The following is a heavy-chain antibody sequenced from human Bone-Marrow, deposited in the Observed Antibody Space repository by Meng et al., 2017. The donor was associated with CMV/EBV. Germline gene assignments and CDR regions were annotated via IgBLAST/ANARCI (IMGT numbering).Heavy chain of an antibody. V-gene: IGHV3-30*02. J-gene: IGHJ4*02. D-gene: IGHD1-26*01. Sequence: GGSLRLSCAASGFTFSSYAMSWVRQAPGKGLEWVAFIRYDGSNKYYADSVKGRFTISRDNSKNTLYLQMNSLRAEDTAVYYCAKDPGDGVGYWGQGTLVTVSS. CDR2: IRYDGSNK. CDR3: AKDPGDGVGY. CDR1: GFTFSSYA.